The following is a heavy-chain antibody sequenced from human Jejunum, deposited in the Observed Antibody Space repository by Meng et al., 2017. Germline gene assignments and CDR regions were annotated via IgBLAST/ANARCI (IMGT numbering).Heavy chain of an antibody. CDR3: AKNNWFDP. Sequence: QVQLQKWGAGLLKPSETLPLTCVVSGGSFSSYYWSWIRQPPGKGLEWIGEISHSGDTKYNPSLMSRVTISADTSKNQFSLKLTSVTAADTAVYYCAKNNWFDPWGQGTLVTVSS. CDR2: ISHSGDT. V-gene: IGHV4-34*01. CDR1: GGSFSSYY. J-gene: IGHJ5*02.